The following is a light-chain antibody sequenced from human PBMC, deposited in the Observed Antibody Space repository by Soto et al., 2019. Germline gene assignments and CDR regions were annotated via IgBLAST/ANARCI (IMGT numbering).Light chain of an antibody. Sequence: QSVLTQPPSASGSPGQSVTISCTGTSSDVGGYNYVSWFQQHPGKAPKLMIDEVSTRPSGVPDRFSGSKSGNTASLTVSGLQAEDEADYYCTSYAGSNIWVFGGGTKLTVL. CDR3: TSYAGSNIWV. J-gene: IGLJ2*01. V-gene: IGLV2-8*01. CDR1: SSDVGGYNY. CDR2: EVS.